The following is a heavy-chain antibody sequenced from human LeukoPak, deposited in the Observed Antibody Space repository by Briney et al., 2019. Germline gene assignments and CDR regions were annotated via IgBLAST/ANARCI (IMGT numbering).Heavy chain of an antibody. J-gene: IGHJ4*02. V-gene: IGHV4-59*01. D-gene: IGHD5-24*01. CDR3: ARVPRDGYNCGFDY. CDR2: IYYSGST. Sequence: SETLSLTCTVSGGFISSYYWSWIRQPPGKGLEWIGYIYYSGSTNYNPSPKSRVTISVDTSKNQFSLKLSSVTAADTAVYYCARVPRDGYNCGFDYWGQGTLVTVSS. CDR1: GGFISSYY.